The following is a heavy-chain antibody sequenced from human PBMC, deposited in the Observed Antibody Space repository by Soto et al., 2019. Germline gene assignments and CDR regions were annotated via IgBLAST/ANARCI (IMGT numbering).Heavy chain of an antibody. Sequence: PSETLSLTCTVSGGSISSSGYYWGWIRQPPGKGLDWIGNVYYGGSTYYNPSLKSRVTISVETSKSQFSLKLSSVTAADTAVYYCAGGDYYHSSGYYFYYYTMDVWGQGTTVTVSS. J-gene: IGHJ6*02. CDR2: VYYGGST. D-gene: IGHD3-22*01. V-gene: IGHV4-39*01. CDR1: GGSISSSGYY. CDR3: AGGDYYHSSGYYFYYYTMDV.